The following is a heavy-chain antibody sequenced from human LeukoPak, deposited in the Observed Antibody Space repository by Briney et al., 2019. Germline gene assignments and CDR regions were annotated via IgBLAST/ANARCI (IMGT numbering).Heavy chain of an antibody. CDR2: IYPGDSDT. V-gene: IGHV5-51*03. Sequence: GESLTISCKGSGYSFTSYWIGWVRQMPGKGLEWMGIIYPGDSDTRYSPSFQGQVTISADKSISTAYLQWSSLKASDTAMYYCARLVLDEGPSSIAARPDWFDPWGQGTLVTVSS. CDR3: ARLVLDEGPSSIAARPDWFDP. CDR1: GYSFTSYW. J-gene: IGHJ5*02. D-gene: IGHD6-6*01.